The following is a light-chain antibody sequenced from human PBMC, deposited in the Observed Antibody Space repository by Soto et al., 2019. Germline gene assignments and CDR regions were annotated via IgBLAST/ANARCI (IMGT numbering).Light chain of an antibody. Sequence: EIEMTQSPATLSVSPGERATLSCRASQSINSALAWYQQKPGQSPRLLIHGASTRATGIPTRFRGSGSGTEFTLTITSLQSEDLAFYYCQHYNRWPPWLTFGGGTKLEIK. CDR2: GAS. CDR3: QHYNRWPPWLT. CDR1: QSINSA. V-gene: IGKV3-15*01. J-gene: IGKJ4*01.